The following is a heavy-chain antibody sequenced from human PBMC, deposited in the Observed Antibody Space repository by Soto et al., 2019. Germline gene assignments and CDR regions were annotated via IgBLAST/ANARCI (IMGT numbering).Heavy chain of an antibody. CDR3: ARGRTMFGEVDV. D-gene: IGHD3-3*01. CDR2: ISSSSSYI. Sequence: EVQLVESGGGLVKPGGSLRLSCAASGFTFSSYSMNWVRQAPGKGLEWVSSISSSSSYIYYADSVKGRFTISRDNAKNSLYLQMNSLRAEDTAVYYCARGRTMFGEVDVWGQGTTVTVSS. CDR1: GFTFSSYS. J-gene: IGHJ6*02. V-gene: IGHV3-21*01.